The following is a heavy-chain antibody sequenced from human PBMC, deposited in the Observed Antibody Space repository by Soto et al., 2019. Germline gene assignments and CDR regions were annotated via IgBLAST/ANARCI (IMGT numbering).Heavy chain of an antibody. CDR3: ARCRGVPGLRFLEWLLTDYYYGMDV. D-gene: IGHD3-3*01. J-gene: IGHJ6*02. CDR2: IYYSGST. CDR1: GGSISSYY. Sequence: KASETLSLTCTVSGGSISSYYWSWIRQPPGKGLEWIGYIYYSGSTNYNPSLKSRVTISVDTSKNQFSLKLSSVTAADTAVYYCARCRGVPGLRFLEWLLTDYYYGMDVWGQGTTVTVSS. V-gene: IGHV4-59*01.